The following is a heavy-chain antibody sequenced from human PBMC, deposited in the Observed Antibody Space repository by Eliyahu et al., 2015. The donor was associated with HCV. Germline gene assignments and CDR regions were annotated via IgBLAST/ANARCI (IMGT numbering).Heavy chain of an antibody. CDR2: ITISGGST. V-gene: IGHV3-23*01. Sequence: EVQLLESGGGLVQPGGSLRLSCAASGFTFNNYVMSWVRQAPGKGLEWVSAITISGGSTYYSDSVKGRFTISRDNSKNTLYLQMNGLGAEDTAVYYCAKDFTSGSDYWGQGTLVTVSS. CDR3: AKDFTSGSDY. J-gene: IGHJ4*02. CDR1: GFTFNNYV. D-gene: IGHD2-15*01.